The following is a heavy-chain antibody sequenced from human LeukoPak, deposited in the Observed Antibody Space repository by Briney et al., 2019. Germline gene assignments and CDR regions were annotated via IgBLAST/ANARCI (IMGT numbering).Heavy chain of an antibody. CDR2: IHYTWST. J-gene: IGHJ5*02. CDR1: GGSISSYY. V-gene: IGHV4-59*01. Sequence: SETLSLTCTVSGGSISSYYWSWIRQSSGKGLECIGYIHYTWSTNYNPSLKSRFTISVATSKNQFSLKLKSVTAADTAVYYCGRGGYYGSGNDFRFDPWGQGTLVTVSS. D-gene: IGHD3-10*01. CDR3: GRGGYYGSGNDFRFDP.